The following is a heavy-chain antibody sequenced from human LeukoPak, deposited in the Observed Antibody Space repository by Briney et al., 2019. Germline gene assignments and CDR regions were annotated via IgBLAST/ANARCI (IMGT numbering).Heavy chain of an antibody. V-gene: IGHV4-30-2*01. CDR2: IYHSGST. Sequence: PSETLSLTCAVSGGSISSGSYSWSWIRQPPGKGLEWIGYIYHSGSTYYNPSLKSRVTISVDRSKNQFSLKLSSVTAADTAVYYCAREEGLDWFDPWGQGTLVTVSS. J-gene: IGHJ5*02. CDR1: GGSISSGSYS. D-gene: IGHD3/OR15-3a*01. CDR3: AREEGLDWFDP.